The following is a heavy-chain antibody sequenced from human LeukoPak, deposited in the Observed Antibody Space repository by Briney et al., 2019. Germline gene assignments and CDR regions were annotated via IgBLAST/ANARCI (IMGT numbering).Heavy chain of an antibody. J-gene: IGHJ6*03. D-gene: IGHD3-22*01. V-gene: IGHV1-18*01. CDR1: GYTFTSYG. Sequence: GASVKVSCKASGYTFTSYGISWVRQAPGQGLEWMGWISAYNGNTNYAQKFQGRVTITRNTSISTAYMELSSLRSEDTAVYYCARGYYDSSGPRRVIYYYYMDVWGKGTTVTVSS. CDR3: ARGYYDSSGPRRVIYYYYMDV. CDR2: ISAYNGNT.